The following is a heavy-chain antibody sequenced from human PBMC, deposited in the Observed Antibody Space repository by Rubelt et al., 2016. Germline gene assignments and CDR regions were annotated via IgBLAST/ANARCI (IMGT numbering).Heavy chain of an antibody. CDR1: GGSISSSSYY. Sequence: QLQLQESGPGLVKPSETLSLTCTVSGGSISSSSYYWGWIRQPPGKGLEWIGSIYYSGSTYYNPSLKSRVTISVDTSQNQFSLKLSSGTAADTAVYYCARRGIAAGETDYYYYMDVWGKGTTVTVSS. D-gene: IGHD6-13*01. V-gene: IGHV4-39*01. J-gene: IGHJ6*03. CDR2: IYYSGST. CDR3: ARRGIAAGETDYYYYMDV.